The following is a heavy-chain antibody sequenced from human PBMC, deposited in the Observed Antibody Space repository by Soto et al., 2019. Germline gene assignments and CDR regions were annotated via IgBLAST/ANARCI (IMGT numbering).Heavy chain of an antibody. V-gene: IGHV3-21*01. CDR2: ISSSSSYI. Sequence: PGGSLRLSCAASGFTFSSYSMNWVRQAPGKGLEWVSSISSSSSYIYYADSVKGRFTISRDNAKNSLYLQMNSLRAEDTAVYYCERDRYYDFWSGYGVYYYYGMDVWGQGTT. J-gene: IGHJ6*02. D-gene: IGHD3-3*01. CDR3: ERDRYYDFWSGYGVYYYYGMDV. CDR1: GFTFSSYS.